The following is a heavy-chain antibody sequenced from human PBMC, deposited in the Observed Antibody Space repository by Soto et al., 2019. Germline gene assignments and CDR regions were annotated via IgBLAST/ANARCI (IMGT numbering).Heavy chain of an antibody. CDR3: ARHRPRYYYGSGPPGWFDP. Sequence: SETLSHTCTVSAGSISSSSYYWGWIRQPPGQGLECIGSIYYSGCTYYNPSLKSRVTISVDTSKNLFSLRLSSVTAADTAVYYCARHRPRYYYGSGPPGWFDPWGQGALVTVS. J-gene: IGHJ5*02. D-gene: IGHD3-10*01. CDR2: IYYSGCT. CDR1: AGSISSSSYY. V-gene: IGHV4-39*01.